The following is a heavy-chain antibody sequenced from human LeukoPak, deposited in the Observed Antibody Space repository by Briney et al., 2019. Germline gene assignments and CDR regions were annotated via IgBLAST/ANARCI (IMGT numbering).Heavy chain of an antibody. V-gene: IGHV1-2*02. CDR1: GYTFTGYY. J-gene: IGHJ4*02. Sequence: ASVKVSCKASGYTFTGYYMHWVRQAPGQGLEWMGWINPNSGGTNYAQKFQGKVTMTRDTSISTAYMELSRLRSDDTAVYYCARVCSGGSCYVDYWGQGTLVTVSS. CDR3: ARVCSGGSCYVDY. CDR2: INPNSGGT. D-gene: IGHD2-15*01.